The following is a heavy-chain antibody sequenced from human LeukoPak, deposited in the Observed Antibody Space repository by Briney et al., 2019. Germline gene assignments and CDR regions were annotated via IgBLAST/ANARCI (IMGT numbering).Heavy chain of an antibody. J-gene: IGHJ4*01. V-gene: IGHV1-46*01. CDR2: FNPVGRP. CDR3: ARTLYDVLSGFDF. CDR1: GYTFTTHY. D-gene: IGHD3-3*01. Sequence: ASVKVSCKASGYTFTTHYLHWVRQAPGQGLHWMAMFNPVGRPRYAQKFQGRVTMTRDRSTDTVTIELSSLTSDDTAVYYCARTLYDVLSGFDFWGQGTLVTVSA.